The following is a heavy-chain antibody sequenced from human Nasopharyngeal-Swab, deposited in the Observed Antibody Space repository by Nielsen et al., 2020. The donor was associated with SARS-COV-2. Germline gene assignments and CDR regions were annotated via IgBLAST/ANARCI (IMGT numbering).Heavy chain of an antibody. J-gene: IGHJ4*02. CDR2: INHSGST. V-gene: IGHV4-34*01. CDR3: ARGGSGTTGGFYGFDY. Sequence: ESLKISCAASGFPFRNYYMTWVRQPPGKGLEWIGEINHSGSTNYNPSLKSRVAISVDTSKNQFSLKLSSVTAADTAVYYCARGGSGTTGGFYGFDYWGQGTLVTVSS. D-gene: IGHD1-7*01. CDR1: GFPFRNYY.